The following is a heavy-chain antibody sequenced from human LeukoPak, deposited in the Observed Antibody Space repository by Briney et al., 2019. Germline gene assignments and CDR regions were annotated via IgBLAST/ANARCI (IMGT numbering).Heavy chain of an antibody. CDR3: ARDQQYHRPAGWFDP. V-gene: IGHV4-61*09. CDR2: ISPSGST. CDR1: GGSISSGSYN. Sequence: PSQTLSLTCTVSGGSISSGSYNWNWIRQPAGGGLEWIGHISPSGSTNYNPSHKNRVSISADTSKNQFSLKLSSVTAADTAVYYCARDQQYHRPAGWFDPWGQGTLVTVSS. D-gene: IGHD1-14*01. J-gene: IGHJ5*02.